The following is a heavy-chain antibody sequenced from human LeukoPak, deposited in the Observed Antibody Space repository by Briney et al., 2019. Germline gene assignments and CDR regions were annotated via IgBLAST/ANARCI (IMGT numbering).Heavy chain of an antibody. J-gene: IGHJ4*02. V-gene: IGHV4-61*01. Sequence: SETLSLTCTVSGGSVSSGSYYWSWIRQPPGKGLEWIGYIYYSGSTNYNPSLKSRVTISVDTSKNQFSLRLSPVTAADTAVYYCARGTYTGYIVVPDYWGQGTLVTVSS. D-gene: IGHD2-21*01. CDR2: IYYSGST. CDR3: ARGTYTGYIVVPDY. CDR1: GGSVSSGSYY.